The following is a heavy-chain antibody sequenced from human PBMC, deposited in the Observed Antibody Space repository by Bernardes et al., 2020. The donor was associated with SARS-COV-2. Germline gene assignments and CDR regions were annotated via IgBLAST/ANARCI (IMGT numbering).Heavy chain of an antibody. CDR1: GYTLTELS. CDR2: FDRKDGET. CDR3: ASKGALYCRSTTCYVREVGNYGMDV. Sequence: ASVKVSCKVSGYTLTELSMHWVRQAPGKGLEWMGGFDRKDGETTYAQKFQGRVTMTEDTSTDTAYMELSSLVSDDTAVYFCASKGALYCRSTTCYVREVGNYGMDVWGQGTTVTVSS. J-gene: IGHJ6*02. D-gene: IGHD2-2*01. V-gene: IGHV1-24*01.